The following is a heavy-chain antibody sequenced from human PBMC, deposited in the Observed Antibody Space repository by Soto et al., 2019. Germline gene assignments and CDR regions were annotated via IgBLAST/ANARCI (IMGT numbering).Heavy chain of an antibody. D-gene: IGHD4-17*01. V-gene: IGHV3-11*05. CDR1: GFTFSDYY. J-gene: IGHJ4*02. Sequence: QVQLVESGGGLVKPGGSLRLSCAASGFTFSDYYMTWLRQAPGKGLEWVSYISSSSSHTKYADSVKGRFTISRDNAKKSLYLQMNSLRAEDTAVYYCARDLTGYGDDFDYWGQGTLVTVSS. CDR2: ISSSSSHT. CDR3: ARDLTGYGDDFDY.